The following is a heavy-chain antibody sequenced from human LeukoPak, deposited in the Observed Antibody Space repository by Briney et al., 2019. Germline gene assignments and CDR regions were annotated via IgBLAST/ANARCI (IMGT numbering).Heavy chain of an antibody. J-gene: IGHJ3*01. CDR3: AREVDIPVDCDGFDL. D-gene: IGHD5-12*01. CDR1: GGSITSTNYF. CDR2: IRPSGIA. Sequence: SETLSLTCSVSGGSITSTNYFWSWIRQPPGEGLEWIAYIRPSGIAWYNPSLRSRAVISIDTSKNQFSLTVNSVTAADTAIYYCAREVDIPVDCDGFDLWGQGTMVTVSS. V-gene: IGHV4-30-4*08.